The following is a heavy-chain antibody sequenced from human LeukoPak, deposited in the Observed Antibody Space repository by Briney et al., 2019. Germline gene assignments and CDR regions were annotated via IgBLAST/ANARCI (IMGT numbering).Heavy chain of an antibody. CDR3: AKGIRYFDWLSFFDP. D-gene: IGHD3-9*01. CDR1: GFTFDDYA. CDR2: ISWNSGSI. V-gene: IGHV3-9*01. Sequence: PGGSLRLSCAASGFTFDDYAMHWVRQAPGKGLEWVSGISWNSGSIGYADSVKGRFTISRDNAKNSLYLQMNSLRAEDTALYYCAKGIRYFDWLSFFDPWGQGTLVTVSS. J-gene: IGHJ5*02.